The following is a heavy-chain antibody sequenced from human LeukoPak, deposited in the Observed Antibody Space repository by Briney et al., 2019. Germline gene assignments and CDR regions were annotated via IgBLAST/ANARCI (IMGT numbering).Heavy chain of an antibody. Sequence: GGSLRLSCAASGFTVSSNYMSWVRQAPGKGLEWVSVIYSGGSTYYADSVKGRFTISRDNSKNTLYLQMNSLRAEDTAVYYCARATYYYGSGGSIDFDYWGQGTLVTVSS. CDR3: ARATYYYGSGGSIDFDY. CDR1: GFTVSSNY. J-gene: IGHJ4*02. D-gene: IGHD3-10*01. CDR2: IYSGGST. V-gene: IGHV3-66*01.